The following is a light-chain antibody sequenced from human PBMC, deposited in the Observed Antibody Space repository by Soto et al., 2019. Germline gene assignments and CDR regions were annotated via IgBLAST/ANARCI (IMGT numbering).Light chain of an antibody. J-gene: IGKJ4*01. V-gene: IGKV3-20*01. CDR3: QQYGSSPLT. Sequence: EIVLTQSPDTLSLSPEERATLSCRASQTVNNNYVAWYQQKPGQAPRLLICGASSRATGVPDRFSGSGSGTDFTLTINKLEPEDSAVYYCQQYGSSPLTFGGGTKVDIK. CDR2: GAS. CDR1: QTVNNNY.